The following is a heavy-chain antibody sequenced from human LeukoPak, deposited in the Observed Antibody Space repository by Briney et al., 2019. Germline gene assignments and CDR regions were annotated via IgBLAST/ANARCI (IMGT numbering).Heavy chain of an antibody. CDR3: ARDEYPSYYYDSSGYYYLSAYYYYYGMDV. CDR2: ISSSSSYI. V-gene: IGHV3-21*01. D-gene: IGHD3-22*01. J-gene: IGHJ6*02. CDR1: GFTFSSYS. Sequence: GGSLRLSCAASGFTFSSYSKNWVRQAPGKGLEWVSSISSSSSYIYYADSVKGRFTISRDNAKNSLYLQMNSLRAEDTAVYYCARDEYPSYYYDSSGYYYLSAYYYYYGMDVWGQGTTVTVSS.